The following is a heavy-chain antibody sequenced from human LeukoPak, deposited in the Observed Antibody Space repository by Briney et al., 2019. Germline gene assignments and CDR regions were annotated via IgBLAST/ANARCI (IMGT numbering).Heavy chain of an antibody. J-gene: IGHJ4*02. V-gene: IGHV3-73*01. Sequence: GRSLRLSCAASGFTFSGSAMHWVRQASGKGLEWVGRIRSKANSYATAYAASVKGRFTISRDDSKNTAYLQMNSLKTEDTAVYYCTRLDYGGNYTPLDYWGQGTLVTVSS. CDR1: GFTFSGSA. D-gene: IGHD4/OR15-4a*01. CDR3: TRLDYGGNYTPLDY. CDR2: IRSKANSYAT.